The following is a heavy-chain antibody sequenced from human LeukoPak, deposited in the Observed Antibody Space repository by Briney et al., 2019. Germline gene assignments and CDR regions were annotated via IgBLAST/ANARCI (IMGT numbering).Heavy chain of an antibody. CDR3: ARWAVAGTYWFDP. CDR2: ISAYNGDT. Sequence: GASVKVSCKASGYTFTNYGISWVRQAPGQGLEWMGWISAYNGDTNYAQMLQGRVTLTTDASTNTAYMELRSLRSDDTAVYYCARWAVAGTYWFDPWGQGTLVTVSS. J-gene: IGHJ5*02. V-gene: IGHV1-18*01. D-gene: IGHD6-19*01. CDR1: GYTFTNYG.